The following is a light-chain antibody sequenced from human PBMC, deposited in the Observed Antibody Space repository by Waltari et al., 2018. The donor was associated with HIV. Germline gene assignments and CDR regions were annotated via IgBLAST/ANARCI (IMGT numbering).Light chain of an antibody. V-gene: IGLV3-21*02. J-gene: IGLJ3*02. CDR1: NIRRKS. CDR3: QVWDSNNGHQGV. Sequence: SYVLTQPPSVSVAPGQTASITCGGHNIRRKSVTWYQQKPGQATAVVVYDYYDRPSGIPERFSGSNSDNTATLTINRVECGDEADYYCQVWDSNNGHQGVFGGGTKLTVL. CDR2: DYY.